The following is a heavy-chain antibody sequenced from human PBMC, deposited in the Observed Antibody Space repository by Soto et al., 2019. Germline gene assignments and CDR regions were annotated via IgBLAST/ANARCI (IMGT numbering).Heavy chain of an antibody. D-gene: IGHD2-8*01. J-gene: IGHJ6*03. V-gene: IGHV3-15*01. CDR3: TTLEWSTVTYYYYTYV. CDR1: GFTFNNAW. CDR2: IKSKTDGGTT. Sequence: EVQLVESGGGLVKPGGSLRLSCAASGFTFNNAWMSWVRQAPGKGLEWVGRIKSKTDGGTTDYGAPVKGRSTISRDDSKNTLYLQMISLKTEDTAMYYCTTLEWSTVTYYYYTYVWGKGTTVTVSS.